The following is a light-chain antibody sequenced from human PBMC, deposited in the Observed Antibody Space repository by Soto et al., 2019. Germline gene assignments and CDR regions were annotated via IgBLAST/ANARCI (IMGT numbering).Light chain of an antibody. V-gene: IGKV3D-15*01. Sequence: EMVMTQSPATLSVSPGERVTLSCRASESVHRNLAWYQQKPGQGPSLLIYYASTRATGVPDRFTGSGSGTEFNITIRSLQSEDFGVYPCPHYSNWPPTFGPGTKVEIK. CDR1: ESVHRN. CDR3: PHYSNWPPT. CDR2: YAS. J-gene: IGKJ3*01.